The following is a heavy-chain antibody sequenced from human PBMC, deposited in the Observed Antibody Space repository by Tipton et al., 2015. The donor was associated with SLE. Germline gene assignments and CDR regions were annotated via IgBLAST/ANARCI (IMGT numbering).Heavy chain of an antibody. J-gene: IGHJ5*02. CDR2: IYYGGGT. CDR1: GDSISNGDDY. CDR3: ARSTDQNWFDP. D-gene: IGHD2-2*01. Sequence: TLSLTCTVSGDSISNGDDYWSWIRQPPGKGLEWIGNIYYGGGTYYNPSLESRVTISLDTSKSQFSLKLNPVTAADTAVYYCARSTDQNWFDPWGQGTLVTVSS. V-gene: IGHV4-31*03.